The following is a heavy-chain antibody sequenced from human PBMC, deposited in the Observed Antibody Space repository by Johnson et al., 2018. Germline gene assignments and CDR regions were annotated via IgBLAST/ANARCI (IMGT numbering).Heavy chain of an antibody. J-gene: IGHJ6*03. Sequence: EVQLVESGGGLVQPGGSLRLSCAASGFTFSNYWMTWVRQAPGKGLEWVANIKQDGSEKSYVDSVKGRFTISRDNAKNSLYLQMNSRRAEDTAVYYCARDGPWGYYMDVGGKGTTVTVSS. CDR3: ARDGPWGYYMDV. CDR2: IKQDGSEK. CDR1: GFTFSNYW. D-gene: IGHD7-27*01. V-gene: IGHV3-7*03.